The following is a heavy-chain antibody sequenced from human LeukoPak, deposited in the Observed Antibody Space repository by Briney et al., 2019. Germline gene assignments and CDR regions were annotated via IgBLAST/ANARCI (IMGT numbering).Heavy chain of an antibody. V-gene: IGHV4-34*01. J-gene: IGHJ4*02. CDR1: GGSFSGYY. CDR3: ARLAVVAATHLDY. Sequence: PSETLSLTYAVYGGSFSGYYWSWIRQPPGKGLEWIGEINHSGSTNYNPSLKSRVTISVDTSKNQFSLKLSSVTAADTAVYYCARLAVVAATHLDYWGQGTLVTVSS. CDR2: INHSGST. D-gene: IGHD2-15*01.